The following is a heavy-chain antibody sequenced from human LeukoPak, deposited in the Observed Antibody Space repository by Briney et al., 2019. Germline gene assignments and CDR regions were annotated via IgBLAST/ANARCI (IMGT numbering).Heavy chain of an antibody. J-gene: IGHJ6*02. CDR1: GFTFSSYA. CDR2: IIPIFGTA. Sequence: PGGSLRLSCAASGFTFSSYAISWVRQAPGQGLEWMGGIIPIFGTANYAQKFQGRVTITADESTSTAYMELSSLRSEDTAVYYCARDWRGRYCSGGSCYRGGYYYYGMDVWGQGTTVTVSS. V-gene: IGHV1-69*01. CDR3: ARDWRGRYCSGGSCYRGGYYYYGMDV. D-gene: IGHD2-15*01.